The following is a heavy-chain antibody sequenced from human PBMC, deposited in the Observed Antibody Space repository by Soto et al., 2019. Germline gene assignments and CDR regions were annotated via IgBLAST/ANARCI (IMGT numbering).Heavy chain of an antibody. Sequence: EVQLVESGGGLVQPGGSLRLSCAASGFTFSSYWMHWVRQVPGTGLVWVSRIKSDGSSTSYADSVKGRFTISRDNAKNTLELQMNSLRAEDTAVYYCAREQLIAGTGIELDDWGQGTLGTVSS. CDR2: IKSDGSST. V-gene: IGHV3-74*01. J-gene: IGHJ4*02. CDR1: GFTFSSYW. D-gene: IGHD6-19*01. CDR3: AREQLIAGTGIELDD.